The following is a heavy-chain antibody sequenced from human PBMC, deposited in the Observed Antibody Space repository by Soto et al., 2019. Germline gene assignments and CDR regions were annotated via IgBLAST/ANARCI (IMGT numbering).Heavy chain of an antibody. D-gene: IGHD6-13*01. J-gene: IGHJ6*02. CDR1: GFTFSSYA. Sequence: PGGSLRLSCAASGFTFSSYAMSWVRQAPGKGLEWVSAISGSGGSTYYADSVKGRFTISRDNSKNTLYLQMNSLRAEDTAVYYCAKDSSGSWYTQSYYYYYYGMDVWGQGTTVTVSS. V-gene: IGHV3-23*01. CDR3: AKDSSGSWYTQSYYYYYYGMDV. CDR2: ISGSGGST.